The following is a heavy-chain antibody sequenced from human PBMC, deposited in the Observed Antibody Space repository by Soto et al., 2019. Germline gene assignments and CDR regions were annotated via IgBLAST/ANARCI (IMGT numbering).Heavy chain of an antibody. CDR2: ISSSSTTK. D-gene: IGHD2-15*01. CDR3: ARDGCSGSNCLNWFDP. Sequence: PGGSLRLSCAASGFTFSSYSMNWVRQAPGKGLEWVSYISSSSTTKYYADSVKGRFTISRDNAKNSLYLQMSSLRAEDTAVYYCARDGCSGSNCLNWFDPWGQGTLVTVSS. V-gene: IGHV3-48*01. J-gene: IGHJ5*02. CDR1: GFTFSSYS.